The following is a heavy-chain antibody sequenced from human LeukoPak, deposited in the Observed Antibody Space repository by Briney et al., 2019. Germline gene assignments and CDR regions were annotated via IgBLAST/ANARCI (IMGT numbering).Heavy chain of an antibody. CDR3: AKSIVEDYYYGMDV. D-gene: IGHD2-15*01. V-gene: IGHV3-23*01. J-gene: IGHJ6*02. CDR1: GLTFSSYA. Sequence: GGSLRLSCAASGLTFSSYAMSWVRQAPGKGLEWVSAISGSGGSTYYADSAKGRFTISRDNSKNTLYLQMNSLRAEDTAVYYCAKSIVEDYYYGMDVWGQGTTVTVSS. CDR2: ISGSGGST.